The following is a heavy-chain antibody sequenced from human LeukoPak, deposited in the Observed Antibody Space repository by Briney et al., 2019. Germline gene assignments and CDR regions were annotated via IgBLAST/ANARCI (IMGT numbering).Heavy chain of an antibody. V-gene: IGHV3-23*01. Sequence: GGSLRLSCAASGFTFRNYAMGWVRQAPGKGLEWVSVISAADGDNTYYADSVKGRFSISRDNSNYTLHLQMNSLRAGDTAVFYCAKFKGHYYYDSSGYCDNWGQGALVTVSS. CDR3: AKFKGHYYYDSSGYCDN. D-gene: IGHD3-22*01. CDR2: ISAADGDNT. CDR1: GFTFRNYA. J-gene: IGHJ4*02.